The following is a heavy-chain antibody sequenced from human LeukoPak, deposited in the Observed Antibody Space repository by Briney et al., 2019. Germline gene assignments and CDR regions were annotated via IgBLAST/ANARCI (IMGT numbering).Heavy chain of an antibody. J-gene: IGHJ6*02. CDR3: AKMVGGYCSGGSCYYYGMDV. V-gene: IGHV3-23*01. Sequence: GASLRLSCAASGFTFSSYAMSWVRQAPGKGLEWVSAISGSGGSTYYADSVKGRFIISRDNSKNTLYLQMNSLRAEDTAVYYCAKMVGGYCSGGSCYYYGMDVWGQGTTVTVSS. CDR2: ISGSGGST. D-gene: IGHD2-15*01. CDR1: GFTFSSYA.